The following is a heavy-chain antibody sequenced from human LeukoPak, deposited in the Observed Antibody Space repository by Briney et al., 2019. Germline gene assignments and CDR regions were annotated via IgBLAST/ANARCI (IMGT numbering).Heavy chain of an antibody. CDR3: ASSRYCSSTSCY. D-gene: IGHD2-2*01. CDR2: ISSSGSTI. J-gene: IGHJ4*02. Sequence: GGSLRRSCAASGFTFSDYYMSWIRQAPGKGLEWVSYISSSGSTIYCADSVKGRFTISRDNAKNSLYLQMNSLRAEDTAVYYCASSRYCSSTSCYWGQGTLVTVSS. V-gene: IGHV3-11*01. CDR1: GFTFSDYY.